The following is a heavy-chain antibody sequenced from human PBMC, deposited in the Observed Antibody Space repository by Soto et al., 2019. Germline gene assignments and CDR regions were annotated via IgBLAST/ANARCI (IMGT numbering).Heavy chain of an antibody. J-gene: IGHJ4*02. CDR2: INAGNGNT. V-gene: IGHV1-3*01. Sequence: QVQLVQSGAEVKKPGASVKVSCKASGYTFTSYAMHWVRQAPGQRLEWMGWINAGNGNTKYSQKFQGRVTITRDTSASTAYMELSSLRSEDTAVYYCARARTGTTWIYDYWGQGTLVTVSS. CDR1: GYTFTSYA. D-gene: IGHD1-7*01. CDR3: ARARTGTTWIYDY.